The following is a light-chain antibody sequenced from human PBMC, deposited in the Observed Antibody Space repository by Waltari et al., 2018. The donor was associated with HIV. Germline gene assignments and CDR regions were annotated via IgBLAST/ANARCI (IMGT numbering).Light chain of an antibody. CDR2: YDS. Sequence: SYVLTQPPSVSVAPGKTARITCGGNNIGSTSVHWYQQKPGQAPVLVIYYDSDRPSGIPERFSGSNSGNTATLTISRVEAGDEADYYCQVWDSSSDHPVFGTGTKVTVL. CDR1: NIGSTS. V-gene: IGLV3-21*04. CDR3: QVWDSSSDHPV. J-gene: IGLJ1*01.